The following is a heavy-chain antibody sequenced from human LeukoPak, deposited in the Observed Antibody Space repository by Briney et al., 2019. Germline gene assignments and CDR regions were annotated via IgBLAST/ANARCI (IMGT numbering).Heavy chain of an antibody. CDR2: ISAYNGNT. D-gene: IGHD3-10*01. V-gene: IGHV1-18*01. CDR1: GYTFTSYG. CDR3: ATRGYYGSGYYYYYMDV. Sequence: ASVKVSCKASGYTFTSYGISWVRQAPGQGLEWMGWISAYNGNTNYAQKLQGRVTMTRNTSISTAYMELSSLRSEDTAVYYCATRGYYGSGYYYYYMDVWGKGTTVTISS. J-gene: IGHJ6*03.